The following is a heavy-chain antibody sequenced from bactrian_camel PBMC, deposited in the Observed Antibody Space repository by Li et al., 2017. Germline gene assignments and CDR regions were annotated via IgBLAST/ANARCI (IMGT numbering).Heavy chain of an antibody. Sequence: VQLVESGGGLVQPGGSLRLSCAASGFTFRLSVMRWVRQAPGKGLEWISTITTSGSTIYADSVKGRFTISRDNAKNTLYLQMNSLKPEDTAMYYCAAARTGWLGYLNRRTYDYWGQGTQVTVS. CDR3: AAARTGWLGYLNRRTYDY. CDR1: GFTFRLSV. J-gene: IGHJ4*01. D-gene: IGHD5*01. V-gene: IGHV3S42*01. CDR2: ITTSGST.